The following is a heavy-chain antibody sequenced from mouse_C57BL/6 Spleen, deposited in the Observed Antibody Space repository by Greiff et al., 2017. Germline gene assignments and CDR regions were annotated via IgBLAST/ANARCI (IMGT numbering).Heavy chain of an antibody. D-gene: IGHD1-1*01. CDR1: GYTFTSYG. J-gene: IGHJ3*01. Sequence: QVQLQQSGAELARPGASVKLSCKASGYTFTSYGISWVKQRTGQGLEWIGEIYPRSGNTYYNEKFKGKATLAADKSYSTAYMELRSLTSEDSAVYFCARYNTTVVAKEAWFAYWGQGTLVTVSA. V-gene: IGHV1-81*01. CDR3: ARYNTTVVAKEAWFAY. CDR2: IYPRSGNT.